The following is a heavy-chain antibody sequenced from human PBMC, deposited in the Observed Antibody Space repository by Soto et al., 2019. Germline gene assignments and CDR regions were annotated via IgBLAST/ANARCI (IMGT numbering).Heavy chain of an antibody. CDR1: GGTFSSYA. J-gene: IGHJ5*02. D-gene: IGHD3-22*01. Sequence: QVQLVQSGAEVKKPGSSVKVSCKASGGTFSSYAISWVRQAPGQGLEWMGGIIPIFGTANYAQKFQGRVTIXAXEPXSTAYMELSSLRSEDTAVYYCARGTGGYQYNWFDPWGQGTLVTVSS. V-gene: IGHV1-69*12. CDR3: ARGTGGYQYNWFDP. CDR2: IIPIFGTA.